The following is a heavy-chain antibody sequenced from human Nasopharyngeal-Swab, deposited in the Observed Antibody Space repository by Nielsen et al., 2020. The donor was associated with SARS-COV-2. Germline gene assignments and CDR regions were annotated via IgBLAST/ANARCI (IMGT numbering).Heavy chain of an antibody. CDR1: GASFSDYN. CDR3: ASGAPGY. V-gene: IGHV4-34*01. Sequence: SETLSLTCAVSGASFSDYNWSWIRQPPGKGLEWIGNIYHSGRTNYNPSLKSRLAISIDTSKKQFSLKLSSVTAADTAVYYWASGAPGYWGQGTLVTVSS. CDR2: IYHSGRT. J-gene: IGHJ4*01.